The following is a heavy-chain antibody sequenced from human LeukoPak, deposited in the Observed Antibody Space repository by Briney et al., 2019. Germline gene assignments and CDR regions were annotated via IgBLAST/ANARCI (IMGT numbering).Heavy chain of an antibody. CDR2: ISSSSSYI. D-gene: IGHD3-22*01. CDR3: ARDGSSGYYPVDLDY. CDR1: GFTFSSYS. V-gene: IGHV3-21*01. Sequence: KPGGSLRLSCAASGFTFSSYSMNWVRQAPGKGLEWVSSISSSSSYIYYADSVKGRFTISRDNAKNSLYLQMNSLRAEDTAVYYCARDGSSGYYPVDLDYWGQGTLVTVS. J-gene: IGHJ4*02.